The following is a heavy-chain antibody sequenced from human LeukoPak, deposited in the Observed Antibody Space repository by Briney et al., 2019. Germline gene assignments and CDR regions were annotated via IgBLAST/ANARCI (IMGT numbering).Heavy chain of an antibody. CDR1: GYTLIDYD. J-gene: IGHJ4*02. CDR3: ASEVAIIGLSTIDF. D-gene: IGHD3-16*02. V-gene: IGHV7-4-1*01. CDR2: INTSTGKP. Sequence: ASVKVSCKASGYTLIDYDINWVRQAPGQGLEWMGWINTSTGKPTYAPGFTGRFVFSLDTSISTAYLQIFGLKAEDTAVYYCASEVAIIGLSTIDFWGQGTLVTVSS.